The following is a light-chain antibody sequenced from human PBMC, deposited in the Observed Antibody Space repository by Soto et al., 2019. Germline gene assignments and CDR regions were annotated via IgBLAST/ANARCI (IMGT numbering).Light chain of an antibody. Sequence: DIVLTQSPATLSLSPGERATLSCRASQSVSKSLAWYQQKPGQAPRLLIYTTSNRATGIPARFSGSGSRTDFTLTISSLEPEDCAVYYCQQGNNWPIFTFGPGTKVDIK. J-gene: IGKJ3*01. V-gene: IGKV3-11*01. CDR1: QSVSKS. CDR2: TTS. CDR3: QQGNNWPIFT.